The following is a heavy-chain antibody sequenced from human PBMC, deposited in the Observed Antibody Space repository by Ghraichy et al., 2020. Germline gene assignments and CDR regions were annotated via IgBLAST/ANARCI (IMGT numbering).Heavy chain of an antibody. Sequence: GGSLRLSCAASGFTFSSYAMTWVRQAPGKGLEWVSAISGSSTTTYYADSVKGRFTISRDNSKNTLYLQMNSLRAEDTAVYYCAKVESTMIRGAFALSDYWGQGTLVTVSS. V-gene: IGHV3-23*01. CDR3: AKVESTMIRGAFALSDY. D-gene: IGHD3-10*01. CDR2: ISGSSTTT. CDR1: GFTFSSYA. J-gene: IGHJ4*02.